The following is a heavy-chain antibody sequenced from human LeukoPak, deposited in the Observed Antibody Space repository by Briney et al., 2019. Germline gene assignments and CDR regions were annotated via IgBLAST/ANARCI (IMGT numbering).Heavy chain of an antibody. Sequence: SETLSLTCTVSGGSISNGDHYWSWIRQHPGKGLEWIGHIYYSGSTYYNPSLKSRVTISVDTSKNQFSLKLSSVTAADTAVYYCARDSGLRYFDWFGFDPWGQGTLVTVSS. CDR1: GGSISNGDHY. V-gene: IGHV4-31*03. J-gene: IGHJ5*02. D-gene: IGHD3-9*01. CDR3: ARDSGLRYFDWFGFDP. CDR2: IYYSGST.